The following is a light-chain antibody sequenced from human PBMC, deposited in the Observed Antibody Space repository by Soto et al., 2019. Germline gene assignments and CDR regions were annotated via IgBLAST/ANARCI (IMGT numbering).Light chain of an antibody. J-gene: IGKJ3*01. Sequence: EIVMTQSPATLSVSPGDRASLSYRASQSISNNVAWYQQKRGQAPRLLIYGASTRATGIPARFSGRGSGTEFTLTVSSLQSEDFAVYYCQQYNNWPFTFGPGTKVDIK. CDR3: QQYNNWPFT. V-gene: IGKV3-15*01. CDR2: GAS. CDR1: QSISNN.